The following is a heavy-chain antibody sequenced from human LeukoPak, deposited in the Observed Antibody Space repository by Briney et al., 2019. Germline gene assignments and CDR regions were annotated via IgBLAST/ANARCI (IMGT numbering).Heavy chain of an antibody. J-gene: IGHJ6*03. D-gene: IGHD2/OR15-2a*01. CDR2: IRYNGNNE. V-gene: IGHV3-30*02. CDR3: AKRGNIVAASPYYFYHMDV. CDR1: GFSFSDYG. Sequence: GGSLRLSCAASGFSFSDYGMHWVRQAPGKGLEWVAFIRYNGNNEYYADSVKGRFTISRDNSKNILYLQMNSLRAEDTAVYYCAKRGNIVAASPYYFYHMDVWGTGTTVAVSS.